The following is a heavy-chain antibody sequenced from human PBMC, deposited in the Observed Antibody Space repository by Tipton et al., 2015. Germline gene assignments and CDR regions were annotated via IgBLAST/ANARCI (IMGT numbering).Heavy chain of an antibody. J-gene: IGHJ4*02. V-gene: IGHV3-74*01. CDR1: GFTFGSYW. Sequence: SLRLSCAGSGFTFGSYWMHWVRQAPGKGPVWVSRISPDETFTSYADSVKGRFTISRDNVKNTLYLQMDSLRGEDTGVYYCARAEGNYDVSGYFYWGQGILVTVSS. CDR3: ARAEGNYDVSGYFY. CDR2: ISPDETFT. D-gene: IGHD3-22*01.